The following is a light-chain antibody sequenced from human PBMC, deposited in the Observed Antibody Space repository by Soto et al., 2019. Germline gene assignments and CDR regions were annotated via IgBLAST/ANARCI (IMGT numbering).Light chain of an antibody. CDR1: QTIGPW. J-gene: IGKJ4*01. V-gene: IGKV1-5*03. CDR2: KTS. Sequence: DIQMTQSPSALSASIGDRVTITCRASQTIGPWLAWYQQKPGKAHKVLIYKTSTLQGGVPSRFSGSGSGTEFTLTISSLQPEDFATYYCQQYLSFPLTFDGGTKVEIK. CDR3: QQYLSFPLT.